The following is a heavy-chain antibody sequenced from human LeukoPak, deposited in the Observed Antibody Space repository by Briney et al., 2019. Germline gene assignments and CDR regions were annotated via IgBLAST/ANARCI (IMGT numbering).Heavy chain of an antibody. V-gene: IGHV4-34*01. Sequence: SETLSLTCAVYGXSFSGYYWSWIRQPPGEGLEWIGEINHSGSTNYNPSLKSRVTISVDTSKNQFSLKLSSVTAADTAVYYCAREVVRGVKISDFDYWGQGTLVTVSS. J-gene: IGHJ4*02. CDR3: AREVVRGVKISDFDY. CDR2: INHSGST. D-gene: IGHD3-10*01. CDR1: GXSFSGYY.